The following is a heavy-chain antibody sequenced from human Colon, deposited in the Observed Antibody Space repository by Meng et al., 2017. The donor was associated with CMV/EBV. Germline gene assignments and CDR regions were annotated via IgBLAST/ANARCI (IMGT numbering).Heavy chain of an antibody. V-gene: IGHV3-30-3*01. J-gene: IGHJ4*02. CDR1: GFIFSSYP. CDR2: ISYDGGNE. Sequence: GESLKISCEASGFIFSSYPMHWVRQAPGKGLEWLAVISYDGGNEYYADSVRGRFTISRDNSENRVFLQMNGLRPEDTAMYYCARDDGSVVPSSAYWGQGTLVTVSS. D-gene: IGHD2-2*01. CDR3: ARDDGSVVPSSAY.